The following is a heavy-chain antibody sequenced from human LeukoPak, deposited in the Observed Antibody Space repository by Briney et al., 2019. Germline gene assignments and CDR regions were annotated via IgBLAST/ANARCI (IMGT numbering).Heavy chain of an antibody. J-gene: IGHJ4*02. CDR1: GFTFSTYW. CDR3: ARDGVSTVDFDY. CDR2: INNDGSST. Sequence: GGSLRLSCAASGFTFSTYWMHWVRQAPGKWRVWVSRINNDGSSTVYEDSGKGRFTISRDNAKNTLHLQMNSLRAEDTAVYYCARDGVSTVDFDYWGQGTLVTVSS. V-gene: IGHV3-74*01. D-gene: IGHD2-15*01.